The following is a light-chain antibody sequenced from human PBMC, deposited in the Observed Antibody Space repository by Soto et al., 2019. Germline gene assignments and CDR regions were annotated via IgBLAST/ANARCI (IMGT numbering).Light chain of an antibody. V-gene: IGLV1-47*01. CDR1: SSNIGSNY. Sequence: QSVLTQPPSASGTPGQRVTISCSGSSSNIGSNYVYWYQQLPGTAPKLLIYRNNQRPSGVPDRFSGSKSGTSASLAISGLRSEDEADYYCAAWDASLSALVFGGGTKLTVL. CDR3: AAWDASLSALV. CDR2: RNN. J-gene: IGLJ2*01.